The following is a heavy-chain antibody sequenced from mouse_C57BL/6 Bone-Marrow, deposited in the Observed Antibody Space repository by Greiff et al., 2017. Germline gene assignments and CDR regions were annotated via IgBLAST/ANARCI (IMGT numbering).Heavy chain of an antibody. D-gene: IGHD1-1*01. J-gene: IGHJ1*03. Sequence: QVQLKQSGAELVKPGASVKISCKASGYAFSSSWMNWVKQRPGKGLEWIGQIYPGEGDTNYNGKFKGKATLTADKSSSTAYMQLSSLTSEDSAVYFCARPPIITTVVAIDWYFDVWGTGTTVTVSS. V-gene: IGHV1-80*01. CDR1: GYAFSSSW. CDR2: IYPGEGDT. CDR3: ARPPIITTVVAIDWYFDV.